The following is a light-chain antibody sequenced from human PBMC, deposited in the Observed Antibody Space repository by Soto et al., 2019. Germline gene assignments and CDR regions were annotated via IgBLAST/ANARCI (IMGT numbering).Light chain of an antibody. V-gene: IGKV1D-16*01. Sequence: DVQMTQSPSSLSASVGDRVTITSRASQDINSYLAWYQQKPGNAPKSLIYAASSLQTGVPSRFSGRAYRTDFTITVNKLQPEDSATYYWQQANNYPLTFGEGTKVEIK. CDR1: QDINSY. CDR2: AAS. J-gene: IGKJ4*01. CDR3: QQANNYPLT.